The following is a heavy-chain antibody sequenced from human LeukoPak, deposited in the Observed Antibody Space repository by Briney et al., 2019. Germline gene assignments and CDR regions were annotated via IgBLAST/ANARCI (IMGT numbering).Heavy chain of an antibody. CDR3: AKDGSWGDYYFYFYMDV. J-gene: IGHJ6*03. CDR2: ISGSGGST. V-gene: IGHV3-23*01. D-gene: IGHD3-16*01. CDR1: GFTFSSYA. Sequence: GGSLRLSCAASGFTFSSYAMSWVRQAPGKGLEWVSAISGSGGSTYYADSVKGRFAISRDNSKNTLYIEMNSLRAEDTAVYYCAKDGSWGDYYFYFYMDVWGKGTTVTVSS.